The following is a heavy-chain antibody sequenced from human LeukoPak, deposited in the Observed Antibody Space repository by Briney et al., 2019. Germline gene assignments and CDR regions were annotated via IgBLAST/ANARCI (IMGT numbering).Heavy chain of an antibody. V-gene: IGHV3-11*01. CDR2: ISSSGSTI. CDR3: ARVENYYYGMDV. Sequence: GGSLRLSCAASGFTFSDYYMSWIRQAPGRVLGWVSYISSSGSTIYYADSVKGRFTISRDNAKNSLYLQMNSLRAEDTAVYYCARVENYYYGMDVWGQGTTVTVSS. CDR1: GFTFSDYY. J-gene: IGHJ6*02.